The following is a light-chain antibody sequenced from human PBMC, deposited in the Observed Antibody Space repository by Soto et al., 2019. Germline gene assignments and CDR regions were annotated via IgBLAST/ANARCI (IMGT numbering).Light chain of an antibody. CDR1: NSDVGVDNY. CDR2: EFS. CDR3: SSYTSISTYV. Sequence: QSARTHPSSVSGSPGQSITISCPGSNSDVGVDNYVSWYQHHPAKAPRLRIYEFSNRPSEVSDRFSGSMSGNTASLTISGLLAEDEADYYCSSYTSISTYVFGTGTKVTVL. V-gene: IGLV2-14*01. J-gene: IGLJ1*01.